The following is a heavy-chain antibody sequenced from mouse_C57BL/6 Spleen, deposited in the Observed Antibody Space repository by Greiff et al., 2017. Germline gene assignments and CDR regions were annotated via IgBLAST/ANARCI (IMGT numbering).Heavy chain of an antibody. CDR2: IYPRSGNT. CDR3: ARAYYYGSSDYAMDY. D-gene: IGHD1-1*01. J-gene: IGHJ4*01. Sequence: QVQLKESGAELARPGASVKLSCKASGYTFTSYGISWVKQSTGQGLEWIGEIYPRSGNTYYNEKFKGKATLTADKSSSTAYMELRSLTSEDSAVYFCARAYYYGSSDYAMDYWGQGTSVTVSS. CDR1: GYTFTSYG. V-gene: IGHV1-81*01.